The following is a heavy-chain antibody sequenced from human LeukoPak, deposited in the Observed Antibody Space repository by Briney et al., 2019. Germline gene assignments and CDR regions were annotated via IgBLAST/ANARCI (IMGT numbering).Heavy chain of an antibody. V-gene: IGHV3-23*01. CDR1: GFTFTSYS. CDR3: AKGGKWDVTPFDY. Sequence: GSLRLSCAASGFTFTSYSMNWVRQAPGKGLEWVSTISSGGGSTYYADSVKGRFTISRDNSKNTLYLQVNSLRAEDTAVYYCAKGGKWDVTPFDYWGQGTLVTVSS. D-gene: IGHD1-26*01. CDR2: ISSGGGST. J-gene: IGHJ4*02.